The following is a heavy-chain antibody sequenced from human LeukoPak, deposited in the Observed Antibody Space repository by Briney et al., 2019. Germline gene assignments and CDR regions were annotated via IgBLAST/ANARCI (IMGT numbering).Heavy chain of an antibody. CDR1: GFTFSSYA. J-gene: IGHJ4*02. Sequence: GGSLRLSCAASGFTFSSYAMSWFRQAPGKGLEWVSAISGSGGSTYYADSVKGRFTISRDNSKNTLYLQMNSLRAEDTAVYYCAKDGVAAAGTELDYWGQGTLVTVSS. V-gene: IGHV3-23*01. CDR3: AKDGVAAAGTELDY. D-gene: IGHD6-13*01. CDR2: ISGSGGST.